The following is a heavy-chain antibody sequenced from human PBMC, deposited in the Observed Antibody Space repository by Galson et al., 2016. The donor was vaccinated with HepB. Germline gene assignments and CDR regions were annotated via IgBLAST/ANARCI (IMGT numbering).Heavy chain of an antibody. CDR3: ARHGDVDTAMVPCHS. V-gene: IGHV5-10-1*01. CDR1: GYNFPDYW. J-gene: IGHJ4*02. CDR2: IDPTDSYT. Sequence: QSGAEVKKPGESLTISCKGSGYNFPDYWISWVRQMPGKGLEWMGRIDPTDSYTNYSPSFQGHVTISADSSINTAYLRWRSLKASDTAIYYCARHGDVDTAMVPCHSWGQGSLVIVSS. D-gene: IGHD5-18*01.